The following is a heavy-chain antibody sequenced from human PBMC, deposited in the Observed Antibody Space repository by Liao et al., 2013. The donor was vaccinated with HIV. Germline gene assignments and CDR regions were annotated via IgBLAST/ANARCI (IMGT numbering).Heavy chain of an antibody. J-gene: IGHJ4*02. D-gene: IGHD6-13*01. CDR3: ARDVGSSRDY. CDR1: GGSFSGYS. CDR2: IYNSGST. Sequence: QVQLQQWGAGLLKPSETLSLTCAVYGGSFSGYSWNWIRQPAGKGLEWIGRIYNSGSTNYNPSLKSRVTISVDTSRNQFSLKLSSVTAADTAVYYCARDVGSSRDYWGRGTLVTVSS. V-gene: IGHV4-59*10.